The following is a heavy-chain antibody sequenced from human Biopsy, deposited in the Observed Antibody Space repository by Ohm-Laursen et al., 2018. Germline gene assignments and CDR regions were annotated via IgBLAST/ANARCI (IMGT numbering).Heavy chain of an antibody. CDR3: ARGSGYFKLDV. D-gene: IGHD5-12*01. J-gene: IGHJ6*02. CDR1: GESSSGYF. CDR2: INQSGST. Sequence: GTLSLTWAVTGESSSGYFWNWIRQPPGKGLEWIGEINQSGSTKYNPSLKRRATLSADSSNSQFSLRLTSVTAADTAIYYCARGSGYFKLDVWGQGTTVTVSS. V-gene: IGHV4-34*01.